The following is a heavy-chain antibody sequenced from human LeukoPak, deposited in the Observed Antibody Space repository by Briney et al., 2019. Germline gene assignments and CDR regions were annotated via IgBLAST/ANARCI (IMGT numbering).Heavy chain of an antibody. CDR3: AREPSSSHTIDY. J-gene: IGHJ4*02. CDR2: IYSGGST. Sequence: SETLSLTCVVSGGSLSSSHYSWGWIRQPPGKGLEWIGSIYSGGSTYYNPSLKSRVTISVDTSKNQFSLKLSSVTAADTAVYYCAREPSSSHTIDYWGQGTLVTVSS. CDR1: GGSLSSSHYS. D-gene: IGHD6-6*01. V-gene: IGHV4-39*07.